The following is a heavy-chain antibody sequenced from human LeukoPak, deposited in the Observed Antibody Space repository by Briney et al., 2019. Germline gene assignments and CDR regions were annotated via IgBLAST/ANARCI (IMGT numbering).Heavy chain of an antibody. CDR2: INHSGST. CDR3: ARTIRYCSGGSCYGRVRFDP. CDR1: GGSFSGYY. Sequence: SETLSLTCAVYGGSFSGYYWSWIRQPPGKGLEWIGEINHSGSTNYNPSLKSRVTISVDTSKNQFSLKLSSVAAADTAVYYCARTIRYCSGGSCYGRVRFDPWGQGTLVTVSS. V-gene: IGHV4-34*01. D-gene: IGHD2-15*01. J-gene: IGHJ5*02.